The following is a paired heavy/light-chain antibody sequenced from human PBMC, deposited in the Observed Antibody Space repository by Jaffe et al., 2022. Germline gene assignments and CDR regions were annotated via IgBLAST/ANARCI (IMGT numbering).Light chain of an antibody. CDR2: KAS. V-gene: IGKV1-5*03. CDR3: QQYKSYPWT. CDR1: QSVSNW. Sequence: DIQMTQSPSTLSASVGDRVTITCRASQSVSNWLAWYQQKPGKAPKVLIYKASGLQNGVPSRFSASGSGTEFTLTISSLQPDDFATYYCQQYKSYPWTFGQGTKVEIK. J-gene: IGKJ1*01.
Heavy chain of an antibody. CDR2: IMQSGSRT. CDR1: GFSFSTHA. Sequence: EVQLLESGGGLVQPGGSLRLSCVVSGFSFSTHAMSWVRQSPGKGLEWVAGIMQSGSRTDYADSVEGRFTVSRDNSKNTLYLQMSSLTAEDTAVYYCAKVTWERTYDDYDCWGQGTLVTVSS. V-gene: IGHV3-23*01. CDR3: AKVTWERTYDDYDC. J-gene: IGHJ4*02. D-gene: IGHD3-16*01.